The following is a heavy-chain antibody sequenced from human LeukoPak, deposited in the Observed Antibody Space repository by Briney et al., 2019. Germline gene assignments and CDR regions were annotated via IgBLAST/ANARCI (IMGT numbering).Heavy chain of an antibody. J-gene: IGHJ3*02. D-gene: IGHD2-8*02. Sequence: PGGSLRLSCAASGFTFSSYAMHWVRQAPGKGLEWVAVISYDGSNKYYADSVKGRFTISRDNSKNTLYLQMNSLRAEDTAVYYCAKGSGRGTGGTDAFDIWGQGTMVTVSS. CDR2: ISYDGSNK. V-gene: IGHV3-30*04. CDR3: AKGSGRGTGGTDAFDI. CDR1: GFTFSSYA.